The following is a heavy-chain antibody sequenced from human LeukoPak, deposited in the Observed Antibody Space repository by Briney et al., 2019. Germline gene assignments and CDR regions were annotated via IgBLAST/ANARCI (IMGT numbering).Heavy chain of an antibody. V-gene: IGHV6-1*01. Sequence: SQTLSLTCAISGDSVSSKSAAWNWIRLSPSRGLEWLGRTYFTSKWYHDYGESVRGRATINPDTSRNQFSLQLNFVTPEDTGIYYCARGKKDIGTYYPHLFDYWGQGTLVTVSS. J-gene: IGHJ4*02. CDR2: TYFTSKWYH. CDR3: ARGKKDIGTYYPHLFDY. D-gene: IGHD1-26*01. CDR1: GDSVSSKSAA.